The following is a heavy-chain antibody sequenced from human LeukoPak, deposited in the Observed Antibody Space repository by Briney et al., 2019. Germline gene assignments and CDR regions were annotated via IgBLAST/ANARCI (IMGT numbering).Heavy chain of an antibody. CDR2: IYYSGST. CDR3: ARGDSSIWYFAY. D-gene: IGHD6-13*01. Sequence: SETLSLTCTVSGGSISGYYWSWIRQPPGKGLEWIGYIYYSGSTNYNPSLKSRVTISLDTSRHQFSLKLRSLTAADTAVYYCARGDSSIWYFAYWGQGTLVTVSS. CDR1: GGSISGYY. J-gene: IGHJ4*02. V-gene: IGHV4-59*01.